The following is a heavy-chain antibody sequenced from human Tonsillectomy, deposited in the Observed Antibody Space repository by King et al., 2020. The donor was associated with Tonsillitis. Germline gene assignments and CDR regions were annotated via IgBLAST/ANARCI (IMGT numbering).Heavy chain of an antibody. CDR3: ARVSGGDPLDY. Sequence: VQLVESGGGLVKPGGSLRLSCAASGFTFSDYYMNWIRQAPGKGLEWVSYISSGGDTIYDADTVKGRFTISRDNAKNSLYLQMNNLRAEDTAVYYCARVSGGDPLDYWGQGTLVTVSS. CDR1: GFTFSDYY. D-gene: IGHD3-16*01. J-gene: IGHJ4*02. V-gene: IGHV3-11*01. CDR2: ISSGGDTI.